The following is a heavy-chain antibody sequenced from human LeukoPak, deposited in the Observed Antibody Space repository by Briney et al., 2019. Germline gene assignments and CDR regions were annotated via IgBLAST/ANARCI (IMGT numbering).Heavy chain of an antibody. CDR2: LSGSGGST. J-gene: IGHJ4*02. CDR1: GFTFSSYA. V-gene: IGHV3-23*01. Sequence: GGSLRLSCAASGFTFSSYAMSWVPQAPGKGLEWVSALSGSGGSTYYVDSVKGRFTISRDNSKNSLYLQMNSLRAEDTAVYYCARVDAYCSDGSCHPTDYWGQGTLVTVSS. D-gene: IGHD2-15*01. CDR3: ARVDAYCSDGSCHPTDY.